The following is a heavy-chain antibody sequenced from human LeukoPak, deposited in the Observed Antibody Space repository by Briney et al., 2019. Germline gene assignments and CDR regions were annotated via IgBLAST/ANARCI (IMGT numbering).Heavy chain of an antibody. V-gene: IGHV1-2*02. CDR3: ARAGRNGVEFDP. CDR1: GGTFSSYA. Sequence: ASVKVSCKASGGTFSSYAISWVRQAPGQGLEWMGWINPNSGGTNYAQKFQGRVTMTRDTSISTAYMELSRLRSDDTAVYYCARAGRNGVEFDPWGQGTLVTVSS. CDR2: INPNSGGT. D-gene: IGHD3-10*01. J-gene: IGHJ5*02.